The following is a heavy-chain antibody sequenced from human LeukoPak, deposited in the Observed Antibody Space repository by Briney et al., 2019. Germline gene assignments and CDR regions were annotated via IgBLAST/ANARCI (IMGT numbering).Heavy chain of an antibody. D-gene: IGHD6-19*01. CDR3: AKLPYRPYSSGWYPIFYYGMDV. CDR2: IYYSGST. V-gene: IGHV4-39*01. Sequence: PWETLSLTCTVSGGSISSSSYYWGWIRQPPGKGLEWIGSIYYSGSTYYNPSLKSRVTISVDTSKNQFSLKLSSVTAADTAVYYCAKLPYRPYSSGWYPIFYYGMDVWGQGTTVTVSS. CDR1: GGSISSSSYY. J-gene: IGHJ6*02.